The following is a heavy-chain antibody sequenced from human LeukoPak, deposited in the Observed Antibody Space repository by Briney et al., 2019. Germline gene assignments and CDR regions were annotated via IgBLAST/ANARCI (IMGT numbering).Heavy chain of an antibody. V-gene: IGHV3-74*01. CDR1: GFTFSDHW. CDR3: SRDRRGVTTGY. Sequence: PGGSLRLSCAASGFTFSDHWMHWVRQAPGKGLVWVSRISRDGTETTYAESVKGRFTISRDNAKNTLYLQMNSLRAEDTALYYCSRDRRGVTTGYWGQGTQVTVSS. D-gene: IGHD4-11*01. CDR2: ISRDGTET. J-gene: IGHJ4*02.